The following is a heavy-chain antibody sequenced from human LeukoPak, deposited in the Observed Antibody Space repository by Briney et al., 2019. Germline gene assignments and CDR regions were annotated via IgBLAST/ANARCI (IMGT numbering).Heavy chain of an antibody. CDR1: GFPFNSFT. V-gene: IGHV3-30*04. J-gene: IGHJ3*02. Sequence: GGPLRLSCAASGFPFNSFTMHWVRQAPAKGLEGVALITYDGSASYYSDSVKGRFSVSRDNSKSTLDLQMNSLRADGAAVYYCARDGKSGSEDGFDIWGQGTVVTVSS. CDR2: ITYDGSAS. D-gene: IGHD1-26*01. CDR3: ARDGKSGSEDGFDI.